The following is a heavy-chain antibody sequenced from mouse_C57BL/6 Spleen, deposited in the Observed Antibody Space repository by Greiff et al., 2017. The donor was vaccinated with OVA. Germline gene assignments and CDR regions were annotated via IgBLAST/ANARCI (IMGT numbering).Heavy chain of an antibody. D-gene: IGHD1-1*01. CDR1: GYTFTSYW. Sequence: QVQLQQPGAELVRPGTSVKLSCKASGYTFTSYWMHWVKQRPGQGLEWIGVIDPSDSYTNYNQKFKGKATLTVDTSSSTAYMQLSRLTSEDSAVYYCADLSGSSYYWYFDVWGTGTTVTVSS. J-gene: IGHJ1*03. CDR2: IDPSDSYT. V-gene: IGHV1-59*01. CDR3: ADLSGSSYYWYFDV.